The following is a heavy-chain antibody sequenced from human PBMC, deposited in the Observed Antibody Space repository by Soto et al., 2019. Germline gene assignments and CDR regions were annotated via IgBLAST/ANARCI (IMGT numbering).Heavy chain of an antibody. Sequence: GASVKVSCKASGYTFTTYDINWVRQATGQGLEWMGWMKPSSGDTGYGQKFQGRVALTRDTSTSTAYMELSGLKSEDTAVYYCVALARWGQGTLVTVSS. CDR3: VALAR. CDR1: GYTFTTYD. D-gene: IGHD6-6*01. J-gene: IGHJ4*02. V-gene: IGHV1-8*01. CDR2: MKPSSGDT.